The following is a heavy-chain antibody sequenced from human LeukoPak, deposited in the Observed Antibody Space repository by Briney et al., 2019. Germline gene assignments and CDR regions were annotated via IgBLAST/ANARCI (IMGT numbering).Heavy chain of an antibody. CDR1: GFTFSSYS. CDR3: ARGSYYYGSGSVI. D-gene: IGHD3-10*01. V-gene: IGHV4-34*01. Sequence: GSLRLSCAASGFTFSSYSMNWIRQPPGKGLEWIGEINHSGSTNYNPSLKSRVTISVDTSKNQFSLKLSSVTAADTAVYYCARGSYYYGSGSVIWGQGTLVTVSS. J-gene: IGHJ4*02. CDR2: INHSGST.